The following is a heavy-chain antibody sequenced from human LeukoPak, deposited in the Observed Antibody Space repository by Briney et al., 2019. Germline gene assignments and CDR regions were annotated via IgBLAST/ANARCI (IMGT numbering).Heavy chain of an antibody. CDR2: INYGGTT. V-gene: IGHV4-39*01. D-gene: IGHD4-17*01. Sequence: PSETLSLTCTVSGGSISTSSYYSGWIRHPPGKGLEWIGSINYGGTTNYNPSLKSRVTIFVDTSKNQFSLKLRSVTAADTAAYYCARWSTTVFDYWGQGTLVTVSS. CDR3: ARWSTTVFDY. J-gene: IGHJ4*02. CDR1: GGSISTSSYY.